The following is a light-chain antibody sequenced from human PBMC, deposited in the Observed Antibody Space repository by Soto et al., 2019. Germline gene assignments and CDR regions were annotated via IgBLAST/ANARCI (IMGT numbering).Light chain of an antibody. V-gene: IGKV3-11*01. J-gene: IGKJ1*01. CDR2: DAS. CDR1: ESVSIS. Sequence: EIVLTQSPATLPLSPGERATLSCRASESVSISLAWYQQKPGQAPRLLIYDASSRATDIPARFTGSGSGTDFTLTISSLDPEDFAVYYCQQRSNLPWTFGQGTKVEI. CDR3: QQRSNLPWT.